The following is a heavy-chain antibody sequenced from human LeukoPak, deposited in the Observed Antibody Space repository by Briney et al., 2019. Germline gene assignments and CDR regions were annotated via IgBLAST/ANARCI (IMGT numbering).Heavy chain of an antibody. D-gene: IGHD3-22*01. Sequence: ASVKVSCKASGYTFTGYYMHWVRQAPGQALEWMGWISTNSGGTNYAQKFQGRVTMTRDTSISTAYMELSRLRSDDTAVYYCARSQWLLLKLFDYWGQGTLVTVSS. J-gene: IGHJ4*02. CDR1: GYTFTGYY. CDR3: ARSQWLLLKLFDY. CDR2: ISTNSGGT. V-gene: IGHV1-2*02.